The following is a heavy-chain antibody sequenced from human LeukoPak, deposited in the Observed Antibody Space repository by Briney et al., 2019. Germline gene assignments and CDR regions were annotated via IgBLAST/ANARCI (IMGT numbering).Heavy chain of an antibody. CDR3: AKAHTVTTLYWFDP. CDR1: GFTFHLYA. V-gene: IGHV3-30*18. D-gene: IGHD4-17*01. CDR2: ISYDGSNQ. Sequence: AGSLRLSCAASGFTFHLYAMHWVRLAPGKGLEWVAVISYDGSNQYYANSVKGRFTISRDNSKNTLYLQMNSLRGADTAVYYCAKAHTVTTLYWFDPWGQGTLVTVSS. J-gene: IGHJ5*02.